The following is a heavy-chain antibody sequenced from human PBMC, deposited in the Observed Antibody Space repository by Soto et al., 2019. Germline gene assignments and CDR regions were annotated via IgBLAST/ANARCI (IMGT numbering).Heavy chain of an antibody. CDR1: GGSISDISYC. V-gene: IGHV4-39*01. Sequence: SETLSLTCTVSGGSISDISYCWGWIRQPPGKGLQWIGCMFYSGATYYNPSLKNRVTLSVDTSNSEFSLKLVSVTAPDTAVYHGARHKSGSDWLDPWGQGTLVTVSS. CDR3: ARHKSGSDWLDP. D-gene: IGHD2-15*01. CDR2: MFYSGAT. J-gene: IGHJ5*02.